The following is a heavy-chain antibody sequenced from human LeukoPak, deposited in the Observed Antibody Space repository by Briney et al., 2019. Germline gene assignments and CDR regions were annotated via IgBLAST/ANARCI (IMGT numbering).Heavy chain of an antibody. CDR1: GYTFTSYG. Sequence: VKVSCKASGYTFTSYGIGWVRQAPGQGLEWMGWISAYNGNTNYAQKLQGRVTMTTDTSTSTAYMELRSLRSDDTAVYYCARDQGIGTPPYFDYWGQGTLVTVSS. CDR3: ARDQGIGTPPYFDY. D-gene: IGHD1-14*01. V-gene: IGHV1-18*01. CDR2: ISAYNGNT. J-gene: IGHJ4*02.